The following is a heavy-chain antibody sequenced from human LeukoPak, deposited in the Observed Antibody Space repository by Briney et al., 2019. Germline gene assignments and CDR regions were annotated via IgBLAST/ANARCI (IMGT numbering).Heavy chain of an antibody. D-gene: IGHD3-3*01. CDR1: GGSFSGYY. J-gene: IGHJ6*03. Sequence: SETLSLTCAVYGGSFSGYYWSWIRQHPGKGLEWIGYIYYRGSTYYNPSLKSRVTISVDTSKNQFSLKLSSVTAADTAVYYCARAYDFWSGYYSHYYYYMDVWGKGTTVTVSS. CDR2: IYYRGST. V-gene: IGHV4-31*11. CDR3: ARAYDFWSGYYSHYYYYMDV.